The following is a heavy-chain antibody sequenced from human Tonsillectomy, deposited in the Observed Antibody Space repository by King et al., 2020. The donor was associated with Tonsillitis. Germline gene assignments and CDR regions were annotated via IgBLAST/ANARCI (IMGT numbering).Heavy chain of an antibody. V-gene: IGHV4-31*03. CDR3: AGVLWFGELLLDY. CDR1: GGPISSGGYY. CDR2: IYYSGST. D-gene: IGHD3-10*01. Sequence: LQLQESGPGLVKPSQTLSLTCTVSGGPISSGGYYWSWIRQHPGKGLEWIGYIYYSGSTYYNPSLKSRVTISVDTSKNQFSLKLSSVTAADTAVYYGAGVLWFGELLLDYWGQGPLVTVSS. J-gene: IGHJ4*02.